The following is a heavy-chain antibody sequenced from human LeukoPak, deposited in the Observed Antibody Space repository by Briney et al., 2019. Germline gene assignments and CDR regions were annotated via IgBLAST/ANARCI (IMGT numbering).Heavy chain of an antibody. CDR1: GGSISSYY. V-gene: IGHV4-59*08. CDR3: ARNVEMATIIYYFDY. D-gene: IGHD5-24*01. Sequence: SETLSLTCTVSGGSISSYYWSWIRQPPGKGLEWIGYIYYSGSTNYNPSLKSRVTISVDTSKNQFSLKLSSVTAADTAVYYCARNVEMATIIYYFDYWGQGTLVTVSS. CDR2: IYYSGST. J-gene: IGHJ4*02.